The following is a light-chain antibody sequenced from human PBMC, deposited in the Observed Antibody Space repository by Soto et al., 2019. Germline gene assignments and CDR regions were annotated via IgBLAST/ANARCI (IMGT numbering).Light chain of an antibody. CDR3: QSFDSGLSGDL. CDR1: SSNIGAGYD. J-gene: IGLJ2*01. CDR2: GAT. Sequence: QSVLTQPPSVSGAPGQRVTISCTGSSSNIGAGYDVHWYQQHPGTAPRLLIYGATHRPSGVPERFSGSRSGSSASLTITGLQTDDESFYHCQSFDSGLSGDLFGGGTKLTAL. V-gene: IGLV1-40*01.